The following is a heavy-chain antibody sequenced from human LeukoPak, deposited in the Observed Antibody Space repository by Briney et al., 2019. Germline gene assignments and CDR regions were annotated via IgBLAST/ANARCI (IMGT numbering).Heavy chain of an antibody. J-gene: IGHJ6*02. CDR3: ASGAIVVVTRLRYYYGMDV. CDR2: IGAYNGNT. V-gene: IGHV1-18*01. CDR1: GYTFTSYG. D-gene: IGHD2-21*02. Sequence: ASVKVSCKASGYTFTSYGISWVRQAPGQGLEWMGWIGAYNGNTNYAQKLQGRVTMTTDTSTSTAYMELRSLRSDDTAVYYCASGAIVVVTRLRYYYGMDVWGQGTTVTVSS.